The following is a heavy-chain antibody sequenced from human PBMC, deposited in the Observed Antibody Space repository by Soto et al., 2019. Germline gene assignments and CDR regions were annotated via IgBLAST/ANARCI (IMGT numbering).Heavy chain of an antibody. D-gene: IGHD4-17*01. J-gene: IGHJ4*02. CDR2: ISGSGDTT. CDR3: ASFPIYDYGYDDDY. V-gene: IGHV3-23*01. CDR1: GFTFRRYA. Sequence: PGESLKISCAASGFTFRRYAMSWVRQAPGKGLEWVSTISGSGDTTYYKDSVKGRFTISRDNSKNTLYLQMNSLRAEDMAVYFCASFPIYDYGYDDDYWGQGALVTVSS.